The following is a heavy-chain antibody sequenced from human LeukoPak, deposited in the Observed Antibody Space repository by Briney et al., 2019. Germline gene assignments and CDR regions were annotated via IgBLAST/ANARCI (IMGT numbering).Heavy chain of an antibody. CDR2: IGTAGDT. V-gene: IGHV3-13*01. D-gene: IGHD2-2*01. CDR3: ARASCTSCCGHAFDI. CDR1: GFTFSSYD. J-gene: IGHJ3*02. Sequence: GGSLRLSCAASGFTFSSYDMHWVRQATGKGLEWVSAIGTAGDTYYPGSVKGRFTISRENAKNSLYLQMNSLRAGDTAVYYCARASCTSCCGHAFDIWGQGTMVTVSS.